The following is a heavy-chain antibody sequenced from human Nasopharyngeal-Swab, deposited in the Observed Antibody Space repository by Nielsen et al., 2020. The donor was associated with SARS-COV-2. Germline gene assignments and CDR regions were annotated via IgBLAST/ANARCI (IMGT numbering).Heavy chain of an antibody. CDR3: ATHPRGQLDPFDY. CDR2: IHYSGST. D-gene: IGHD6-13*01. V-gene: IGHV4-59*08. J-gene: IGHJ4*02. CDR1: GFTFSNAW. Sequence: GSLRLSCAASGFTFSNAWMSWIRQPPGKGLEWIGYIHYSGSTNYNPSLKSRVTISKDTSKNQFSLNLNSVTAADTAVYYCATHPRGQLDPFDYWGQGSLVTVSS.